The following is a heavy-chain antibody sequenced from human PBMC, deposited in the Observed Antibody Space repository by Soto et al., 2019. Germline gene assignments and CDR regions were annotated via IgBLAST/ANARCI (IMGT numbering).Heavy chain of an antibody. V-gene: IGHV3-9*01. CDR2: ISWNSGSI. CDR1: GFTFDDHA. J-gene: IGHJ6*03. Sequence: EVQLVESGGGLVQPGRSLRLSCASSGFTFDDHAMHWVRQAPGKGLEWVSGISWNSGSIGYADSVKGRFTISRDNAKNSLYLLMNSLRAEDTALYYCAKGPLYYYYYMDVWGKGTKVTASS. CDR3: AKGPLYYYYYMDV.